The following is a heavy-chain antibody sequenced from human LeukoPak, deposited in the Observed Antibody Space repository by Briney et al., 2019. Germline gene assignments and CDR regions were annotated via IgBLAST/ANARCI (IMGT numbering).Heavy chain of an antibody. D-gene: IGHD4-11*01. J-gene: IGHJ6*03. Sequence: SETLSLTCTVSGGSISSYYWSWIRQPPGKGLEWIGYIYYSGSTNYNPSLTSRVTISVDTSKNQFSLKLSSVTAADTAVYYCASNTVTIRRNEQYYYYMDVWGKGTTVTVSS. V-gene: IGHV4-59*01. CDR3: ASNTVTIRRNEQYYYYMDV. CDR1: GGSISSYY. CDR2: IYYSGST.